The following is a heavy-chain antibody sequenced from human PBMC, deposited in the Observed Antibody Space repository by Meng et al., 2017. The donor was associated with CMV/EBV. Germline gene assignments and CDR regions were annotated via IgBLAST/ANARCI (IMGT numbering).Heavy chain of an antibody. CDR1: GYTFTSYD. V-gene: IGHV1-8*03. CDR2: MNPNSGNT. CDR3: ARGRLFCSSTSCRNGGIGY. D-gene: IGHD2-2*01. Sequence: ASVKVSCKASGYTFTSYDINWVRQATGQGLEWMGWMNPNSGNTGYAQKFQGRVTITRNTSISTVYMELSSLRSEDTAVYYCARGRLFCSSTSCRNGGIGYWGQGTLVTVSS. J-gene: IGHJ4*02.